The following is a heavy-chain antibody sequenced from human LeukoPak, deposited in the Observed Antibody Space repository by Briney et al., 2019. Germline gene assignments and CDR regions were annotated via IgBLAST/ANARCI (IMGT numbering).Heavy chain of an antibody. D-gene: IGHD6-13*01. CDR3: ARKAKAAAGKGRFDP. Sequence: SETLSLTCAVYGGSFSGYYWSWIRQPPGKGLEWIGEINHSGSTNYNPSLKSRVTISVDTSKNQFPLELSSVTAADTAVYYCARKAKAAAGKGRFDPWGQGTLVTVSS. CDR2: INHSGST. J-gene: IGHJ5*02. V-gene: IGHV4-34*01. CDR1: GGSFSGYY.